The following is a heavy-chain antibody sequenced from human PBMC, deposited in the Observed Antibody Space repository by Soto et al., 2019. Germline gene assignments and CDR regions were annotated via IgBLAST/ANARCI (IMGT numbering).Heavy chain of an antibody. D-gene: IGHD1-26*01. CDR2: MDSYSTTT. Sequence: GGSLRLSCTASGFTFNNNWMHWVRQAPGKGLGWVARMDSYSTTTNYADSVKRRFTISRDNAKNTVFLHLNSLTDEDTAVYYCARGGAMGVDYWGQGTLVTVSS. CDR3: ARGGAMGVDY. V-gene: IGHV3-74*01. CDR1: GFTFNNNW. J-gene: IGHJ4*02.